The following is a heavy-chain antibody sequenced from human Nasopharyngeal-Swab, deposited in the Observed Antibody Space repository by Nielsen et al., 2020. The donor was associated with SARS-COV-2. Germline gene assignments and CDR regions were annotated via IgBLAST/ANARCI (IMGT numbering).Heavy chain of an antibody. CDR1: GFTFSNAW. D-gene: IGHD1-14*01. CDR2: IRSKANSYAT. V-gene: IGHV3-73*01. Sequence: GESLKISCAASGFTFSNAWMSWVRQAPGKGLEWVGRIRSKANSYATAYAASVKGRFTISRDDSKNTAYLQMNSLKTEDTAVYYCTSPGVQITARRDDYWGQGTLVTVSS. J-gene: IGHJ4*02. CDR3: TSPGVQITARRDDY.